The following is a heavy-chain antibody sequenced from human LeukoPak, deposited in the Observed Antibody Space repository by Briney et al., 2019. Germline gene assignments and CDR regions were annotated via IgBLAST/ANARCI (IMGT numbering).Heavy chain of an antibody. D-gene: IGHD3-10*01. CDR2: ISSSGQTI. Sequence: GGSLRLSYAASGFTFSNYAMNWVRQAPGKGLEWISYISSSGQTIYYADSVKGRFTISRDNAKNSLYLQMSSLRAEDTAIYYCARVDLVQGVIIYYYMDVWGKGTTVTVSS. J-gene: IGHJ6*03. CDR3: ARVDLVQGVIIYYYMDV. CDR1: GFTFSNYA. V-gene: IGHV3-48*03.